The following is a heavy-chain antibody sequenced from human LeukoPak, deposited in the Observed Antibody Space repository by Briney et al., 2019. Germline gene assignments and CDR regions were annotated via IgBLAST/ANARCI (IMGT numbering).Heavy chain of an antibody. J-gene: IGHJ4*02. CDR2: MSGSGGMT. V-gene: IGHV3-23*01. Sequence: PGGSLRLSCAASGFTFSSYEMNWVRQAPGEGLEWVSAMSGSGGMTYSADSVKGRFTISRDNSKDTLYLQMNSLRAEDTAIYYCAKGPFFYYDASGYNYFESWGQGTLVTVSS. CDR3: AKGPFFYYDASGYNYFES. CDR1: GFTFSSYE. D-gene: IGHD3-22*01.